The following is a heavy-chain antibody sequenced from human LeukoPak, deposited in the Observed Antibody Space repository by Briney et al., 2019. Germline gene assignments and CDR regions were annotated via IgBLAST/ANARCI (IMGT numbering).Heavy chain of an antibody. CDR1: GFTFSSYA. Sequence: GGSLRLSCAASGFTFSSYAMSWVRQAPGKGLEWVSAISGSGGSTYYADSVKGRFTISRDNFKNTLYLQMNSLRAEDTAVYYCAKAQQLVRTYYFDYWGQGTLVTVSS. J-gene: IGHJ4*02. CDR2: ISGSGGST. V-gene: IGHV3-23*01. D-gene: IGHD6-13*01. CDR3: AKAQQLVRTYYFDY.